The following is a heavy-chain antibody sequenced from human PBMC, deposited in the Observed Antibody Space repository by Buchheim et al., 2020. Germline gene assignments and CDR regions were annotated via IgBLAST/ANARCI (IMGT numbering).Heavy chain of an antibody. CDR1: GFTFSSYT. J-gene: IGHJ4*02. D-gene: IGHD6-13*01. Sequence: EVQLLESGGGLVQPGGSLRLSCAASGFTFSSYTMSWVRQAPGKGLEWVSYISSSGSTIYYADSVKGRFTISRDNAKNSLYLQMNSLRAEDTAVYYCARDLQRIPSSWYKGMFDYWGQGTL. CDR3: ARDLQRIPSSWYKGMFDY. CDR2: ISSSGSTI. V-gene: IGHV3-48*04.